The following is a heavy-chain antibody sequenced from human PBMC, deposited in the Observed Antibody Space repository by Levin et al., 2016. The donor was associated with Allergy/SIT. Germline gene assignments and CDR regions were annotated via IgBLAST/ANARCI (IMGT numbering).Heavy chain of an antibody. CDR3: AIMSYRAPVLREEPYFDS. V-gene: IGHV3-23*01. CDR1: GFIFSSYA. CDR2: ISDGGGDT. Sequence: GESLKISCAASGFIFSSYAMTWVRQAPGKGLEWVSGISDGGGDTDYADSVKGRFTISRDDSKTTMYLQMNSLRAEDTATYYCAIMSYRAPVLREEPYFDSWGQGTLVTVSS. D-gene: IGHD1-26*01. J-gene: IGHJ4*02.